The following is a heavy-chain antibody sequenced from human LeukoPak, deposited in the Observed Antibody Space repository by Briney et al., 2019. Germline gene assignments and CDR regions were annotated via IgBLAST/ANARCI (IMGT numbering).Heavy chain of an antibody. CDR3: ATEGFVVAAAGHIGYFQH. J-gene: IGHJ1*01. D-gene: IGHD6-13*01. CDR2: IWNDGSDK. Sequence: GRSLRLSCAASGFTFSNYGMHWVRQAPGKGLEWVAVIWNDGSDKYYADSVQGRFTISRDNSKSTLYLQMNSLRAEDTAVYYCATEGFVVAAAGHIGYFQHWGQGTLVTVSS. CDR1: GFTFSNYG. V-gene: IGHV3-33*01.